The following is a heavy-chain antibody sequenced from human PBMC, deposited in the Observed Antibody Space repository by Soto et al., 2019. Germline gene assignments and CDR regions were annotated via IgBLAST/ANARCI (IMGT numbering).Heavy chain of an antibody. CDR2: ISANGQGI. CDR1: GFTFNNYA. Sequence: GGSLRLSCAASGFTFNNYAMSWVRQAPGKGLERVSAISANGQGIYYADSVKGRFIISRDNSKNTVFLHMDSLTAEDTAVYYCAKDRDYPRDYFHYWGQGTLVTVSS. D-gene: IGHD3-10*01. V-gene: IGHV3-23*01. J-gene: IGHJ4*02. CDR3: AKDRDYPRDYFHY.